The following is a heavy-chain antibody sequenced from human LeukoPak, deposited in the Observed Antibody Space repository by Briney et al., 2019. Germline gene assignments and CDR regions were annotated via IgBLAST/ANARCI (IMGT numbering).Heavy chain of an antibody. CDR3: ARGLAYSYGFPYFDY. V-gene: IGHV4-34*01. CDR2: INHSGST. J-gene: IGHJ4*02. Sequence: SETLSLTCAVYGGSFSGYYWSWIRQPPGKGLEWIGEINHSGSTNYNPSLKSRVTISVDTSKNQFSLKLSSVTAADTAVYYCARGLAYSYGFPYFDYWGQGTLVTVSS. CDR1: GGSFSGYY. D-gene: IGHD5-18*01.